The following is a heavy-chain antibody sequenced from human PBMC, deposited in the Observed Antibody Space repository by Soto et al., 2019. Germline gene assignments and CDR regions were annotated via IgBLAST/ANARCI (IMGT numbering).Heavy chain of an antibody. J-gene: IGHJ6*02. D-gene: IGHD1-26*01. Sequence: VQLLESGGGLVQPGGSVRLSCAASGFPFSHYAMSWVRQAPGKGLEWVSAISGNGADTTYADSVRGRFTISRDNSKDTLYLQMNSLRDDDTAVYYCAGEPKGGAYDMDVWGQGTTVTVSS. CDR2: ISGNGADT. CDR3: AGEPKGGAYDMDV. CDR1: GFPFSHYA. V-gene: IGHV3-23*01.